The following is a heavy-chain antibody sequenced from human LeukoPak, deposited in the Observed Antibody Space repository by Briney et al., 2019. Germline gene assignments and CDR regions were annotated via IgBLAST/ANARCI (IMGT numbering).Heavy chain of an antibody. CDR2: ISSSSSYI. V-gene: IGHV3-21*01. Sequence: GGSLRLSCAASGFTFSSYAMHWVRQAPGKGLEWVSSISSSSSYIYYADSVKGRFTISRDNAKNSLYLQMNSLRAEDTAVYYCARDYDFWSGYSLSAFDIWGQGTMVTVSS. CDR1: GFTFSSYA. D-gene: IGHD3-3*01. CDR3: ARDYDFWSGYSLSAFDI. J-gene: IGHJ3*02.